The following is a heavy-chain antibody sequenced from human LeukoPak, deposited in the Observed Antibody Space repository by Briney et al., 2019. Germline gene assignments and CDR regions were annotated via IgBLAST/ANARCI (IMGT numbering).Heavy chain of an antibody. CDR2: IYTSGST. J-gene: IGHJ4*02. V-gene: IGHV4-4*07. Sequence: SETLSLTCTVSGGSISSYYWSWIRQPAGKGLEWIGRIYTSGSTNYNPSLKSRVTMSVDTSKNQFSLKPSSVTAADTAVYYCARHYCSGGSCYSGYFDYWGQGTLVTVSS. CDR3: ARHYCSGGSCYSGYFDY. CDR1: GGSISSYY. D-gene: IGHD2-15*01.